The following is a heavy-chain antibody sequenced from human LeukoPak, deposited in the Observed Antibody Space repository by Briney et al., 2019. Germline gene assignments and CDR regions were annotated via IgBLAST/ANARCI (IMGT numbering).Heavy chain of an antibody. CDR2: ISSSSNNI. J-gene: IGHJ1*01. D-gene: IGHD4-23*01. Sequence: GGSLRLSCVASGFTFSSDWMHWVRLAPGKGLEWVSSISSSSNNIYYADSVKGRYTISRDNGKNSLYLLMNSLRAEDTAVYYCVYGGGYFQHWGQGTLVTVSS. CDR3: VYGGGYFQH. CDR1: GFTFSSDW. V-gene: IGHV3-21*01.